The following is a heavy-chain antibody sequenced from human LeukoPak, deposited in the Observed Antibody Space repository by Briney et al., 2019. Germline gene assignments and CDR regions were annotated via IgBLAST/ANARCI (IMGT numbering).Heavy chain of an antibody. J-gene: IGHJ5*02. CDR3: ARDSRSNNWFDP. V-gene: IGHV4-31*03. Sequence: SETLSLTCTVSGGSISSGGYYWSWIRQHPGKGLEWIGYIYYSGSTYYNPSLKSRVTISVDTSKNQFSLKLSCVTAADTAVYYCARDSRSNNWFDPWGQGTLVTVSS. CDR1: GGSISSGGYY. CDR2: IYYSGST.